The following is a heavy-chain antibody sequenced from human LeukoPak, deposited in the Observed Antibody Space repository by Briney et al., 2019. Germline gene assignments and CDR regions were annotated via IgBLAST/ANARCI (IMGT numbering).Heavy chain of an antibody. D-gene: IGHD3-22*01. CDR2: INHSGST. CDR3: ARAARQGFTMIVVPFFYFDL. Sequence: SETLSLTCTVSGASISSGASDWGWIRQHPKRGLEWVGYINHSGSTYYNPSLGSRFTMSVDTSKNQFSLKLSSVTAADSAVYYCARAARQGFTMIVVPFFYFDLWGRGTLVTVSS. V-gene: IGHV4-31*03. CDR1: GASISSGASD. J-gene: IGHJ2*01.